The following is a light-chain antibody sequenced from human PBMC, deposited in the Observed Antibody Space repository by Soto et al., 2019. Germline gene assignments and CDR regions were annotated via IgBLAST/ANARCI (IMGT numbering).Light chain of an antibody. Sequence: QSALTQPRSVSGSPGQSVTISCTGTSSDVGGYNYVSWYQQRPGRAPKLIIYDVNRRPSGVPHRFSGSKSGNTASLTISGLQAGDGADYHCCSYAGSYTVVFGGGTKVTVL. J-gene: IGLJ2*01. CDR3: CSYAGSYTVV. CDR2: DVN. V-gene: IGLV2-11*01. CDR1: SSDVGGYNY.